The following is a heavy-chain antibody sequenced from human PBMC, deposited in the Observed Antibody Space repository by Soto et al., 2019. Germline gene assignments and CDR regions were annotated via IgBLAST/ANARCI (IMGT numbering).Heavy chain of an antibody. D-gene: IGHD3-3*01. CDR2: ISGSGGST. Sequence: EVQLLESGGGLVQPGGSLRLSCAASGFTFSSYAMSWVRQAPGKGLEWVSAISGSGGSTYYADSVKGRFTISRDNSKNTLYLQMNSLRDEDTAVYYCAKDYYDFWSETPYMDVWGKGTTVTVSS. J-gene: IGHJ6*03. CDR1: GFTFSSYA. CDR3: AKDYYDFWSETPYMDV. V-gene: IGHV3-23*01.